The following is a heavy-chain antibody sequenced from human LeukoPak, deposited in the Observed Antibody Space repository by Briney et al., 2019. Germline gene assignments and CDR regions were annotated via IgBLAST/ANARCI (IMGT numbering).Heavy chain of an antibody. J-gene: IGHJ4*02. CDR2: INHSGYT. Sequence: ASETLSLTCAVSGVSFNDYYWSWVRQTPGGGLEWIGEINHSGYTNDSPSLKSRVTLSIDTSRKQFSLNLRSVTVADTGIYYCTSMTPGHDYCGQGTLVTVSS. CDR1: GVSFNDYY. CDR3: TSMTPGHDY. D-gene: IGHD4-17*01. V-gene: IGHV4-34*01.